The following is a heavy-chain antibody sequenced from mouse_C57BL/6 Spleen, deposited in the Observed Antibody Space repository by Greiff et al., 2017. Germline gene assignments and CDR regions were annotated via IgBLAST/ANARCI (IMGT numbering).Heavy chain of an antibody. V-gene: IGHV14-2*01. CDR1: GFNFTDYY. CDR2: IDPEDGDT. D-gene: IGHD1-1*01. CDR3: ARCTPVVAALDY. J-gene: IGHJ2*01. Sequence: VQLQQSGAELVKPGASVKLSCTASGFNFTDYYMHWVKQRPEQGLEWIGWIDPEDGDTKYAPKFQGKATLTADTSSNTAYLQLSSLTSEDTAVYYCARCTPVVAALDYWGQGTTVTVSS.